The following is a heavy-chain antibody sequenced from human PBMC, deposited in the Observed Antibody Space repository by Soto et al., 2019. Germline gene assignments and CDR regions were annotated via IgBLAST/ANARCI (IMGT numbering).Heavy chain of an antibody. CDR3: ARHPERIAEIGWFDP. J-gene: IGHJ5*02. CDR2: ISSSSSTI. CDR1: GFTFSSYS. D-gene: IGHD6-13*01. V-gene: IGHV3-48*01. Sequence: EVQLVESGGSLVQPGGSLRLSCAASGFTFSSYSMHWVRQAPGKGLEWVSYISSSSSTIYYADSVKGRFTISRDNAKNSLYLQMNSLRAEDTAVYYCARHPERIAEIGWFDPWGQGTLVTVSS.